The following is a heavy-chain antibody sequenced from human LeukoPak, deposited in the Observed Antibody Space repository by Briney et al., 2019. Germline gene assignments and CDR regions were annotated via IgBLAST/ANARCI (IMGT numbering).Heavy chain of an antibody. D-gene: IGHD5-18*01. Sequence: GGSLRLSCAASGFIYDDYTMHWVRQAPAKGQEWVCVISWDGGNSFYADSVKGRFTVSRDNNRKSLYLQMHSLRPEDTAFYYCAKARKRGYAYGSVDSWGQRTLVTVSS. V-gene: IGHV3-43*01. CDR2: ISWDGGNS. CDR3: AKARKRGYAYGSVDS. J-gene: IGHJ4*02. CDR1: GFIYDDYT.